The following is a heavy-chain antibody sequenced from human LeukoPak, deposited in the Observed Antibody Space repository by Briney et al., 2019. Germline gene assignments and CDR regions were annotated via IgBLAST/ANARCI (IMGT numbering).Heavy chain of an antibody. D-gene: IGHD1-1*01. V-gene: IGHV4-4*02. CDR1: GGSISSNNW. CDR3: ARVNINNWHSCDY. J-gene: IGHJ4*02. CDR2: IYHSGSP. Sequence: SETLSLTCAVSGGSISSNNWWGWVRQPPGKGLEWIGEIYHSGSPNYNPSLRSRVTISVDKSRNHFSLNLSSVTAADTAVYYCARVNINNWHSCDYWGQGTLVTVSS.